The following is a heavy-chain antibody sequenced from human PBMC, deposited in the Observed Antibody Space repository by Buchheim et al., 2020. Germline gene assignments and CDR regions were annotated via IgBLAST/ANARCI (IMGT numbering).Heavy chain of an antibody. CDR1: GFTFSSYG. CDR3: AKSGYGMDV. J-gene: IGHJ6*02. Sequence: QVQLVESGGGVVQPGRSLRLSYAASGFTFSSYGMHWVRQAPGKGLEWVAVISYDGSNKYYADSVKGRFTISRDNSKNTLYLQMNSLRAEDTAVYYCAKSGYGMDVWGQGTT. CDR2: ISYDGSNK. D-gene: IGHD3-10*01. V-gene: IGHV3-30*18.